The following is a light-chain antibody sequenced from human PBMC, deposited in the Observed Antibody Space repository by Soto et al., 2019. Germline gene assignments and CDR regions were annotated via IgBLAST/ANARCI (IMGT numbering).Light chain of an antibody. V-gene: IGKV3-15*01. CDR3: QQYNNWYT. CDR1: QSVNSN. J-gene: IGKJ2*01. CDR2: GAS. Sequence: EMVMTQSPATLSVSPGERATLSCRASQSVNSNLAWYQQKPGQAPRLLIYGASTRASGISARFSGSGSGTEFTLTISSLQSEDFAVYYCQQYNNWYTFGQGTKLEIK.